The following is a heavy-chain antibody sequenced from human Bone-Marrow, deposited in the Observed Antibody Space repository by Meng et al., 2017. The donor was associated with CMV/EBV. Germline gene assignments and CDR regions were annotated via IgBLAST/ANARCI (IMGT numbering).Heavy chain of an antibody. CDR1: GFSLSTSGVG. D-gene: IGHD2-2*01. CDR3: AHYLHCRSTSCHNWFHP. Sequence: SGPTLVKPTQTLTLTCTFSGFSLSTSGVGVGWIRQPPGKALEWLALIYWNDDKRYSPSLKSRLTITKDTSNNQVVLTITNIDPVDTATYYCAHYLHCRSTSCHNWFHPWGQGTLVTVSS. CDR2: IYWNDDK. J-gene: IGHJ5*02. V-gene: IGHV2-5*01.